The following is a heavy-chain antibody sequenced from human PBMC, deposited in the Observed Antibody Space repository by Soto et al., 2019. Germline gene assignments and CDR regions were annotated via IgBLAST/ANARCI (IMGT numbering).Heavy chain of an antibody. CDR3: AKGSASTRPYYFDY. D-gene: IGHD6-6*01. J-gene: IGHJ4*02. CDR1: GFTFSSYV. V-gene: IGHV3-23*01. CDR2: ITDNSGDT. Sequence: PGGSLRLSCTASGFTFSSYVMSWVRQAPGKGLEWVSAITDNSGDTYYSDSVKGRFTISRDNSRTTLYLQMNSLRAEDTAFYYCAKGSASTRPYYFDYWGQGTLVTVSS.